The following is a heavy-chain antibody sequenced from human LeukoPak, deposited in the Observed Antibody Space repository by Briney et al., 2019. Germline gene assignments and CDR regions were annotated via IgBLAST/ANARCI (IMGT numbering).Heavy chain of an antibody. V-gene: IGHV3-53*01. CDR3: ARGPRGFDP. Sequence: PGGSLRLSCAASGFTVSSNDMSWVRQAPGKGLEWVSAIYAGDTTSYADSVKGRFAISRDNSKNTLYLQMNSLRAEDTAVYYCARGPRGFDPWGQGTLVTVSS. CDR1: GFTVSSND. CDR2: IYAGDTT. J-gene: IGHJ5*02.